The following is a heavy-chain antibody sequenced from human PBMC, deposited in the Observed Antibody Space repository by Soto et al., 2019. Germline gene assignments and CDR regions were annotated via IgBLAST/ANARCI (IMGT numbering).Heavy chain of an antibody. CDR1: GYTFTTYG. CDR2: INIYNANT. CDR3: ERGIVGAPDY. Sequence: QVQLVQSGGEVKKPGASVKVSCKASGYTFTTYGITWVRQAPGQGLEWMGWINIYNANTTYAQKLQGRVTMTMDTSTTTAYMALRSLSSDDTAVYYCERGIVGAPDYWCQGTLVTVSS. J-gene: IGHJ4*02. D-gene: IGHD1-26*01. V-gene: IGHV1-18*01.